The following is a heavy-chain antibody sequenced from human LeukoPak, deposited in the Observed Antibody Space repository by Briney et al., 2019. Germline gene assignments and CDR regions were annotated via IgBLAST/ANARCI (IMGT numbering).Heavy chain of an antibody. V-gene: IGHV3-9*01. J-gene: IGHJ5*02. Sequence: GGSLRLSCAASGFTFDDYAMHWVRQAPGKGLEWVSGISWNSGSIGYADSVKGRFTISRDNAKNSLYLQMNSLRAEDTAVYYCARDGSIAVKNWFDPWGQGTLVTVSS. CDR2: ISWNSGSI. CDR1: GFTFDDYA. D-gene: IGHD6-19*01. CDR3: ARDGSIAVKNWFDP.